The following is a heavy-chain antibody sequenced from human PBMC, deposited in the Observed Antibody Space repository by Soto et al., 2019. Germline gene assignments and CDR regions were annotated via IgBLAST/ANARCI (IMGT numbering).Heavy chain of an antibody. CDR2: IYYSGSI. D-gene: IGHD2-15*01. CDR3: ASRYCSGGSCYWTGYYYYGMDV. J-gene: IGHJ6*02. CDR1: GGSISSSSYY. V-gene: IGHV4-39*01. Sequence: QLQLQESGPGLVKPSETLSLTCSVSGGSISSSSYYWGWIRQPPGKGLEWIGSIYYSGSIYYNPSLKSRVTISVDTSKNQFSLKLSSVTAADTAVYYCASRYCSGGSCYWTGYYYYGMDVWGQGTTVTVSS.